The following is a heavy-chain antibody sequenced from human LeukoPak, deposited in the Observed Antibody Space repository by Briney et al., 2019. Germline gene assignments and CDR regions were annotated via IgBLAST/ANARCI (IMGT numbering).Heavy chain of an antibody. CDR2: IIPIFGTA. J-gene: IGHJ4*02. CDR3: ARANSEGATNFDY. Sequence: SVKVSCKASGYTFTSYAISWVRQAPGQGLEWMGGIIPIFGTANYAQKFQGRVTITADESTSTAYMELSSLRSEDTAVYYCARANSEGATNFDYWGQGTLVTVSS. V-gene: IGHV1-69*13. D-gene: IGHD1-26*01. CDR1: GYTFTSYA.